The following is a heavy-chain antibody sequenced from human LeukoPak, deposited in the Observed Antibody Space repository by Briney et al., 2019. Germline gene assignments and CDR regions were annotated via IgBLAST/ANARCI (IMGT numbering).Heavy chain of an antibody. CDR3: ARDHSSGWYSDYFDY. J-gene: IGHJ4*02. Sequence: GGSLRLSCATSGFTFSSYGMHWVRQAPGKGLEWVAVIWYDGSNKYYADSVKGRFTISRDNSKNTLYLQMNSLRAEDTAVYYCARDHSSGWYSDYFDYWGQGTLVTVSS. CDR1: GFTFSSYG. D-gene: IGHD6-19*01. CDR2: IWYDGSNK. V-gene: IGHV3-33*01.